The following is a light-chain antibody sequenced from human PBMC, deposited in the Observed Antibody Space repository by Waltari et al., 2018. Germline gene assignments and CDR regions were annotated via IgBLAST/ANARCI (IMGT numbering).Light chain of an antibody. Sequence: QSALTQPRSVSGSPGQSVTISCTGTSTDVGGYNYVSWYQQYPGKAPKVMIYDVTKRPSGVPDRFSGSKSGNTASLTISGLQAEDEADYCCCSYGYRYTLYWVFGGGTKLTVL. J-gene: IGLJ3*02. V-gene: IGLV2-11*01. CDR1: STDVGGYNY. CDR3: CSYGYRYTLYWV. CDR2: DVT.